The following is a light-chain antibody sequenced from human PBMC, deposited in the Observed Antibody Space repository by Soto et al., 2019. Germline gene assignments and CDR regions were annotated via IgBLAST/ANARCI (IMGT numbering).Light chain of an antibody. V-gene: IGKV3-15*01. CDR2: GAS. CDR1: QSVSSN. CDR3: QQRSDWPWT. Sequence: EIVMTQSPATLSVSPGERATLSCRASQSVSSNLAWYQQKPGQAPRLLIYGASTRATAIPASFSGSGSGTDFTLTISSLEPEDFAVYYCQQRSDWPWTFGQGTKVDI. J-gene: IGKJ1*01.